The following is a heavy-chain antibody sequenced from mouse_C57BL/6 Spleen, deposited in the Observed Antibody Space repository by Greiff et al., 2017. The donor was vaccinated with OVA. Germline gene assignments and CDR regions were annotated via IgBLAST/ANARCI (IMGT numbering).Heavy chain of an antibody. CDR1: GFSLTSYG. D-gene: IGHD1-1*01. J-gene: IGHJ4*01. Sequence: QVQLKQSGPGLVQPSQSLSITCTVSGFSLTSYGVHWVRQSPGKGLEWLGVIWRGGSTDYKAAFMSRLSITKDNSKSQVFFKMNSLQADDTAIYYCANSYYGSSYSAMDYWGQGTSVTVSS. V-gene: IGHV2-5*01. CDR2: IWRGGST. CDR3: ANSYYGSSYSAMDY.